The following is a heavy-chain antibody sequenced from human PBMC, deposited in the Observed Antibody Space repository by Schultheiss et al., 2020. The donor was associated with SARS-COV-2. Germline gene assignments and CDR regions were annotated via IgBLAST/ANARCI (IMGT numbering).Heavy chain of an antibody. CDR2: ISWDGGST. CDR3: ARAAIVRYYFDY. J-gene: IGHJ4*02. Sequence: GGSLRLSCAASGFTFSSYGMHWVRQAPGKGLEWVSLISWDGGSTYYADSVKGRFTISRDNAKNSLYLQMNSLRAEDTALYYCARAAIVRYYFDYWGQGTLVTVSS. D-gene: IGHD2/OR15-2a*01. V-gene: IGHV3-20*04. CDR1: GFTFSSYG.